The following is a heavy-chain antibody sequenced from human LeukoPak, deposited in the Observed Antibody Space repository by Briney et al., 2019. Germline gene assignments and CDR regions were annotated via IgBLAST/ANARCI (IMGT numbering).Heavy chain of an antibody. V-gene: IGHV4-39*07. CDR2: IYYSGSI. CDR1: GGSISSSSYY. J-gene: IGHJ4*02. Sequence: SETLSLTCTVSGGSISSSSYYWGWIRQPPGKGLEWIGSIYYSGSIYYNPSLKSRVTISVDTSKNQFSLKLSSVTAADTAVYYCARVVVGATPYYFDYWGQGTLVTVSS. D-gene: IGHD1-26*01. CDR3: ARVVVGATPYYFDY.